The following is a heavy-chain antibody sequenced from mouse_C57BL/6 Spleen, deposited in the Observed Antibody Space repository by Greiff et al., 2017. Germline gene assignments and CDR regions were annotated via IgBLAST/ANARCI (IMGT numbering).Heavy chain of an antibody. D-gene: IGHD2-2*01. V-gene: IGHV1-74*01. CDR1: GYTFTSYW. CDR3: VYGYDGYYAMDY. Sequence: QVQLKQPGAELVKPGASVKVSCKASGYTFTSYWMHWVKQRPGQGLEWIGRIHPSDSDTNYNQKFKGKATLTVDKSSSTAYMQLSSLTSEDSAVYYCVYGYDGYYAMDYWGQGTSVTVSS. J-gene: IGHJ4*01. CDR2: IHPSDSDT.